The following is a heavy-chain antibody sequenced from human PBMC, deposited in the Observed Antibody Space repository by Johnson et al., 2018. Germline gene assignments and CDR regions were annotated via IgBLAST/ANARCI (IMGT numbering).Heavy chain of an antibody. D-gene: IGHD6-13*01. CDR3: AKDGGVAVALRYVDV. CDR2: INGRAVGT. V-gene: IGHV3-23*04. CDR1: GFTFSTSA. Sequence: VQLVESGGGLVQPGGSRRLSCATSGFTFSTSAMSWVRQAPGKGLEWVSAINGRAVGTYSTDSVKGRFTIFRDSSTNTLYLQMNSLRAEDTALYYCAKDGGVAVALRYVDVWGKGTTVTVSS. J-gene: IGHJ6*03.